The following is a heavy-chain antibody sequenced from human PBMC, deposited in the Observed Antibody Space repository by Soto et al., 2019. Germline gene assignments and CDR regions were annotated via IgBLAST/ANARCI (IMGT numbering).Heavy chain of an antibody. CDR3: AREAPYCTSATCPKFYDMDV. V-gene: IGHV1-69*13. Sequence: ASVKVSCKASGVTCGSYAITWVRRSPGQGLEWLGGIIPILNSPAYAQKFQARVVITADEVTNTAYMELNSLRFDDTAVYYCAREAPYCTSATCPKFYDMDVWGQGTRVTVSS. CDR1: GVTCGSYA. D-gene: IGHD2-2*01. J-gene: IGHJ6*02. CDR2: IIPILNSP.